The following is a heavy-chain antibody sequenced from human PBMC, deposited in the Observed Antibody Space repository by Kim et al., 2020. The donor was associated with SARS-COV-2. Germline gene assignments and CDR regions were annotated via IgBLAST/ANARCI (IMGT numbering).Heavy chain of an antibody. Sequence: GGSLRLSCAASGFTFSNYAMSWVRQAPGKGLQWVSAITSGSSNTYYADSVKGRFTISRDNSKNTVYLQMNTLRAEDTAVYYCAKNPVSSSNIGYSFDYWGQGTLVTVSS. CDR1: GFTFSNYA. CDR2: ITSGSSNT. V-gene: IGHV3-23*01. CDR3: AKNPVSSSNIGYSFDY. D-gene: IGHD2-15*01. J-gene: IGHJ4*02.